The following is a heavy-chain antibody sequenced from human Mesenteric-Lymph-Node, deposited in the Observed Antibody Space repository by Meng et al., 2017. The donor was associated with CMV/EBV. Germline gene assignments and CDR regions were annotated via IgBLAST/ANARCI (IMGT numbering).Heavy chain of an antibody. Sequence: SETLSLTCAVYGGSFSGYYWSWIRQPPGKGLEWFGEINHSGSTNYNPSLKSRVTISVDTSKNQFSLKLSSVTAADTAVYYCARWGYSSSSYWFDPWGQGTLVTVSS. CDR1: GGSFSGYY. CDR2: INHSGST. CDR3: ARWGYSSSSYWFDP. J-gene: IGHJ5*02. V-gene: IGHV4-34*01. D-gene: IGHD6-6*01.